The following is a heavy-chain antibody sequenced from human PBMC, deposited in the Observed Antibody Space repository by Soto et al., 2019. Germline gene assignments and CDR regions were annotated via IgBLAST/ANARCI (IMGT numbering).Heavy chain of an antibody. CDR3: ASMIGDPVLSFDS. CDR1: GGSISSYY. Sequence: SETLSLTCTVSGGSISSYYWSWIRQPPGKGLEWIGYIYYSGSTNYNPPLKSRVTISVDTSKNQFSLKLSSVTAADTAVYYCASMIGDPVLSFDSWGQGTLVTVSS. V-gene: IGHV4-59*01. CDR2: IYYSGST. D-gene: IGHD3-10*02. J-gene: IGHJ5*01.